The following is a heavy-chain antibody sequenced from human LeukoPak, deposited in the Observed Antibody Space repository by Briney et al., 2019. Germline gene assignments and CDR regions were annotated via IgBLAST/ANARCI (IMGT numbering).Heavy chain of an antibody. CDR3: ARVQALVLSVFDYFDY. V-gene: IGHV3-7*01. D-gene: IGHD2/OR15-2a*01. Sequence: PGGSLRLSCVASGFSFSHYWMRWIRLAPGKGLEWVANISPDGYDKYHADSVKGRFTVSRDNAKNSLYLQMNSLRAEDTAVYYCARVQALVLSVFDYFDYWGQGALVTVSS. CDR2: ISPDGYDK. J-gene: IGHJ4*02. CDR1: GFSFSHYW.